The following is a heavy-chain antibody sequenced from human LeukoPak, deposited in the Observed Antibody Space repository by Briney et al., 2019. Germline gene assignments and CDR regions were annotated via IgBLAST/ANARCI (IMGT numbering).Heavy chain of an antibody. Sequence: ASVKVSCKASGYTFTGYYMHWVRQAPGQGLEWMGRINPNSGGTNYAQKLQGRVTMTTDRSTSTVYMELGSLRSDDTAVYYCARDRRYSSGWYYDSFDIWGQGTMVTVSS. CDR1: GYTFTGYY. CDR3: ARDRRYSSGWYYDSFDI. J-gene: IGHJ3*02. V-gene: IGHV1-2*06. D-gene: IGHD6-19*01. CDR2: INPNSGGT.